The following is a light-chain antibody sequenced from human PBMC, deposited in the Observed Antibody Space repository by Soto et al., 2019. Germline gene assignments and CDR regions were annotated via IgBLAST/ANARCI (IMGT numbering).Light chain of an antibody. J-gene: IGLJ1*01. CDR1: SSDVGSFNR. CDR3: NSYTSIRTYV. V-gene: IGLV2-18*02. Sequence: QSVLTQPPSVSGSPGQSVAISCTGTSSDVGSFNRVSWYQQPPGTAPKLLIYEVSSRPSGVPDRFSGSKSGNTASLTISGLQAEDEADYYCNSYTSIRTYVFGTGTKVTVL. CDR2: EVS.